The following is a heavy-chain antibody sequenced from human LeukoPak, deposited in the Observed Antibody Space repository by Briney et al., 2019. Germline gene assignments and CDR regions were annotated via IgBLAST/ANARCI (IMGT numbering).Heavy chain of an antibody. CDR1: GFTFSSYS. Sequence: GGSLRLSCAASGFTFSSYSMNWVRQAPGKGLEWVSSISSSSSYIYYADSVKGRFTISRDDAKNSLYLQMNSLRAEDTALYYCAKRRSYSGYDIDYWGQGTLVTVSS. CDR2: ISSSSSYI. J-gene: IGHJ4*02. CDR3: AKRRSYSGYDIDY. V-gene: IGHV3-21*04. D-gene: IGHD5-12*01.